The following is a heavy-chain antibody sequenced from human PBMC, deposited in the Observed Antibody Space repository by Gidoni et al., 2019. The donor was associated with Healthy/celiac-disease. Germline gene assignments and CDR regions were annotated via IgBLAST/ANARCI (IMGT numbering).Heavy chain of an antibody. J-gene: IGHJ6*03. CDR3: ARTGTTGSIYYYYYMDV. CDR1: GFTFSDYY. Sequence: QVQLVESGGGLVKPGGSLRLPCAASGFTFSDYYMSWIRQAPGKGLEWVSYISSSSSYTNYADSVKGRFTISRDNAKNSLYLQMNSLRAEDTAVYYCARTGTTGSIYYYYYMDVWGKGTTVTVSS. CDR2: ISSSSSYT. V-gene: IGHV3-11*05. D-gene: IGHD1-1*01.